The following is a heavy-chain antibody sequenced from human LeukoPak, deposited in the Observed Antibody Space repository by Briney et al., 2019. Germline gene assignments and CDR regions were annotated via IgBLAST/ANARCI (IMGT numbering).Heavy chain of an antibody. CDR2: IYYSGST. Sequence: PSETLSLTCTVSGGAISSYYWSWIRQPPGKALEWIGYIYYSGSTNYNPSLTSRGTISVDTSKNHFSLKLSSVTAADTAVYYCARMKAGYCSGGSCYPAPNWFDPWGQGTLVTVSS. CDR3: ARMKAGYCSGGSCYPAPNWFDP. CDR1: GGAISSYY. D-gene: IGHD2-15*01. J-gene: IGHJ5*02. V-gene: IGHV4-59*01.